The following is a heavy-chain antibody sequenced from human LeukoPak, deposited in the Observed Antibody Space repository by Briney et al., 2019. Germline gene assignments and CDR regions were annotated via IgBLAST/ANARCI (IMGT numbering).Heavy chain of an antibody. CDR2: IFYTGDS. CDR3: ARHEFASPFDS. CDR1: DGSIIGSY. Sequence: SDTLSLTCTVSDGSIIGSYWSWIRQPPGKGLEWIGYIFYTGDSNYNPSLKSRVAISLDTSTNQISLKLRSVTAADTAVYYCARHEFASPFDSWGQGTLVTVSS. V-gene: IGHV4-59*08. D-gene: IGHD2-21*01. J-gene: IGHJ4*02.